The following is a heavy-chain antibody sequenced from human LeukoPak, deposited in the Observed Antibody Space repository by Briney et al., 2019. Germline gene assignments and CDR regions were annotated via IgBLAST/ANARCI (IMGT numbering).Heavy chain of an antibody. CDR1: GFTFSDYY. D-gene: IGHD7-27*01. CDR3: ARDRVELGWGAFEI. V-gene: IGHV3-11*04. J-gene: IGHJ3*02. CDR2: ISSSSSTI. Sequence: PGGSLRLSCAASGFTFSDYYMSWIRQAPGKGLEWVSYISSSSSTIYYADSVKGRFTISRDNAKNSLYLQMNSLRAEDTAVYYCARDRVELGWGAFEIWGQGTMVTVSS.